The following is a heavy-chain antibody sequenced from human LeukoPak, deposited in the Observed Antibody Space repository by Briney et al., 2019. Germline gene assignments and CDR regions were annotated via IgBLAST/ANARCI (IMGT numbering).Heavy chain of an antibody. D-gene: IGHD6-13*01. J-gene: IGHJ3*02. CDR3: ARDVGSSWSRHDAFDI. V-gene: IGHV1-2*02. CDR2: INPNSGGT. CDR1: GYTFTGYY. Sequence: ASVKVPCKASGYTFTGYYMHWVRQAPGQGLEWMGWINPNSGGTNYAQKFQGRVTMTRDTSISTAYMELSRLRSDDTAVYYCARDVGSSWSRHDAFDIWGQGTMVTVSS.